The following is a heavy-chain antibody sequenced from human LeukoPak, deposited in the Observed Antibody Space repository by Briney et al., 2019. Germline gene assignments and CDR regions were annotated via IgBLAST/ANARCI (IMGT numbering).Heavy chain of an antibody. V-gene: IGHV1-2*02. Sequence: ASVKVSCKASGYTFTGYYIHWVRQAPGQGLEWVGWINPNSGGTNSAQKFQGRVTMTRDTSISTAYMELSRLRSDDTAVYYCARESFTTVISATDAFDIWGQGTMVTVSS. CDR3: ARESFTTVISATDAFDI. D-gene: IGHD4-17*01. CDR1: GYTFTGYY. CDR2: INPNSGGT. J-gene: IGHJ3*02.